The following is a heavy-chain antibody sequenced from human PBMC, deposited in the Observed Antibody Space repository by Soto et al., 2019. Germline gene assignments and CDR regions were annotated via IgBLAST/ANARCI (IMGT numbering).Heavy chain of an antibody. CDR3: ARVHFSCCTCLDGVDV. J-gene: IGHJ6*02. CDR1: GDSVSSNGAC. CDR2: TYYRSKWFL. V-gene: IGHV6-1*01. D-gene: IGHD3-16*01. Sequence: SQTLSLTCVISGDSVSSNGACWNWIRQSPSRGLEWLGRTYYRSKWFLDYAASVQSRMTINPDASRNQFSLQMNSVTPEDTAVYSCARVHFSCCTCLDGVDVWVPRTPVTVSS.